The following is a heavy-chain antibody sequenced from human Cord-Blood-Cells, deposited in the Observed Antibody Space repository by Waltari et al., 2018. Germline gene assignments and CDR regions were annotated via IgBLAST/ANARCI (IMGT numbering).Heavy chain of an antibody. CDR1: GFTFSHAW. CDR3: TTGPLGY. J-gene: IGHJ4*01. V-gene: IGHV3-15*01. CDR2: IKRKAEGGTT. Sequence: EVQLVESGGGLVKPGGSLRLSCAASGFTFSHAWLRWARQAQGKGRGWVGRIKRKAEGGTTHYAAAVKGRFTSSREDSKNTLYLQMNSLKTEDAAVYYCTTGPLGYWGHGTRVTVSS. D-gene: IGHD3-16*01.